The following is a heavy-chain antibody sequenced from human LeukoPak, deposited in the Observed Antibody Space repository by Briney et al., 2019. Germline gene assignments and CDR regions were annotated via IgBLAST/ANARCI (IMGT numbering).Heavy chain of an antibody. CDR1: AFTFSNYP. J-gene: IGHJ4*02. CDR2: ISYDGRDK. D-gene: IGHD2-21*02. CDR3: ARDRVPSAADYYFDY. V-gene: IGHV3-30*04. Sequence: HPGGSLRLSCAASAFTFSNYPMHWVRQAPGKGLEWVAVISYDGRDKHHADSVEGRFTISRDNSKNTLYLQLDSLRTEDTAVYFCARDRVPSAADYYFDYWGQGTLVTVSS.